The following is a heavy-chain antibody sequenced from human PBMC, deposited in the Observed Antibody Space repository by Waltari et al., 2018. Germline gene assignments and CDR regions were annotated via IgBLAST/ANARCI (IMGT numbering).Heavy chain of an antibody. J-gene: IGHJ6*03. CDR1: AGSISSSSYY. CDR3: ARIVVPAYYYYYMDV. CDR2: IYYSGST. V-gene: IGHV4-39*07. D-gene: IGHD2-2*01. Sequence: QLQLQESGPGLVKPSETLSLTCTVSAGSISSSSYYWGWIRQPPGKGLEWIGNIYYSGSTYYNPALKSRVTISVDTSKNQFSLKLSSVTAADTAVYYCARIVVPAYYYYYMDVWGKGTTVTISS.